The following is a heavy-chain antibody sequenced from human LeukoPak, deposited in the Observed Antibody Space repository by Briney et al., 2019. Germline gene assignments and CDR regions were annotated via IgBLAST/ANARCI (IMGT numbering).Heavy chain of an antibody. CDR1: GYTFTSYG. D-gene: IGHD2-15*01. J-gene: IGHJ4*02. CDR2: ISAYNGNT. Sequence: GASVKVSCKASGYTFTSYGISWVRQAPGQGLEWMGWISAYNGNTNYAQKFQGRVTMTTDTSTGTAYMELRSLRSDDTAVYYCARDDCSGGSCYFSDHWGQGTLVTVSS. V-gene: IGHV1-18*01. CDR3: ARDDCSGGSCYFSDH.